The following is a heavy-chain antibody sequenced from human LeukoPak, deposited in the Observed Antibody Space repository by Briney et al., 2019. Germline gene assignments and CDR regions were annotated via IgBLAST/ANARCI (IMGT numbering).Heavy chain of an antibody. D-gene: IGHD5-18*01. CDR3: ARDPYSYGHDY. CDR2: IYHSGST. Sequence: PSETLSLTCAASGYSISSGYYWGWIRQPPGKGLEWIGSIYHSGSTYYNPSLKSRVTISVDTSKNQFSLELSSVTAADTAVYYCARDPYSYGHDYWGQGTLVTVSS. V-gene: IGHV4-38-2*02. CDR1: GYSISSGYY. J-gene: IGHJ4*02.